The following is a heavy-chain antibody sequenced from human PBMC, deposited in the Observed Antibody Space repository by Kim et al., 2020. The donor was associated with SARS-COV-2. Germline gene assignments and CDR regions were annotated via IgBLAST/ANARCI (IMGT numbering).Heavy chain of an antibody. V-gene: IGHV4-59*01. CDR3: AREGADDLFDY. Sequence: TNSNPSLKSRVTISVDTSKNQFSLKLSSVTAADTAVYYCAREGADDLFDYWGQGTLVTVSS. J-gene: IGHJ4*02. CDR2: T.